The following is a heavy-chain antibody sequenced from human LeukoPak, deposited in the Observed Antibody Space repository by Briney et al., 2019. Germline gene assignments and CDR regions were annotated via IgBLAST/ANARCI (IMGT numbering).Heavy chain of an antibody. D-gene: IGHD3-22*01. J-gene: IGHJ3*02. CDR2: INSDGSST. CDR1: GFTFSTSW. Sequence: PGGSLRLSCAASGFTFSTSWMHWVRQAPGKGLVWVSRINSDGSSTSYADSVKGRFTISRDNAKNTLYLQMNSLRAEDTAVYYCARVLYDSSGFNAFDIWGQGTMVTVSS. V-gene: IGHV3-74*01. CDR3: ARVLYDSSGFNAFDI.